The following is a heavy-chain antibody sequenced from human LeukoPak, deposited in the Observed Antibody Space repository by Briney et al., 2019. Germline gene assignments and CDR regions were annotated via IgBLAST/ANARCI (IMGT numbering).Heavy chain of an antibody. D-gene: IGHD2-15*01. CDR1: GLSFSRYW. CDR2: IKQDGSEK. V-gene: IGHV3-7*04. Sequence: GGSLRLSCAASGLSFSRYWMSWVRQAPGKGLEWVANIKQDGSEKYYVDSVKGRFTISRDNAKNSLYLQMNSLRAEDTAVYYCAGGCRGGSCYGWGQGTLVTVSS. J-gene: IGHJ4*02. CDR3: AGGCRGGSCYG.